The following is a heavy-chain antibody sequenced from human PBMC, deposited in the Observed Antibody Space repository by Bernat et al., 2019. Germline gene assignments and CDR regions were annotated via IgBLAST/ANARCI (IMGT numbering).Heavy chain of an antibody. Sequence: EVQLVESGGGLVKPGESLRLSCAVSGFTFSNAWMSWVRQAPGKGLEWVGRIKSKKDGGTTDYAAPVRGRFTISRDDSKNTLYLQMNSLKTEDTAVYYCTTAYFYFENLFDYWGQGTLVTVSS. V-gene: IGHV3-15*01. CDR1: GFTFSNAW. J-gene: IGHJ4*02. CDR3: TTAYFYFENLFDY. CDR2: IKSKKDGGTT. D-gene: IGHD3-9*01.